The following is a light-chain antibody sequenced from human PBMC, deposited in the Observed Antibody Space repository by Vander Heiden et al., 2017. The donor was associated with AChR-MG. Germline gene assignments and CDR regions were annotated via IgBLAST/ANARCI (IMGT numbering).Light chain of an antibody. J-gene: IGKJ2*01. CDR3: QQDDSTSYT. V-gene: IGKV4-1*01. CDR1: QSVFYSSSNKNY. Sequence: DIVMTQSPDSLAVSLGERAAINCKSSQSVFYSSSNKNYLAWYQQKPGQPPKLLIYWASAREPGVPDRFIGSGSGTDFTLTISSLQAEDVAVYYCQQDDSTSYTFGQGTKLEIK. CDR2: WAS.